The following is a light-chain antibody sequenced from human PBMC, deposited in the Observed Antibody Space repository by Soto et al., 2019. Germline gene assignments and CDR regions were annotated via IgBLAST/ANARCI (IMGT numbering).Light chain of an antibody. Sequence: QSALSQPASVSGSPGQSITISCTGTSSDVGSYNLVSWYQQHPGKAPKLMIYEVIKRPSGVSNRFSGSKSGNTASLTLSGLQAEDEADYYCCSYAGSSTLVFGGGTKVTVL. CDR1: SSDVGSYNL. J-gene: IGLJ3*02. CDR2: EVI. CDR3: CSYAGSSTLV. V-gene: IGLV2-23*02.